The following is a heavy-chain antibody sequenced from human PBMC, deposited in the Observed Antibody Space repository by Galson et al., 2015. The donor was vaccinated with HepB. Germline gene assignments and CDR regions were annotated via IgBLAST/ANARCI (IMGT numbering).Heavy chain of an antibody. V-gene: IGHV4-59*01. CDR2: IYYSGST. D-gene: IGHD6-13*01. J-gene: IGHJ3*02. CDR3: ARVLRDGIKEAAAGTDAFDI. Sequence: ETLSLTCTVSGGSISSYYWSWIRQPPGKGLEWIGYIYYSGSTNYNPSLKSRVTISVDTSKNQFSLKLSSVTAADTAVYYCARVLRDGIKEAAAGTDAFDIWGQGTMVTVSS. CDR1: GGSISSYY.